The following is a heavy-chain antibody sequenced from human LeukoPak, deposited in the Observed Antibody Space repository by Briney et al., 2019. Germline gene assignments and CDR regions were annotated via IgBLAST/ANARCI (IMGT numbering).Heavy chain of an antibody. V-gene: IGHV5-51*01. CDR2: IYPGDSDT. CDR1: GYSFTSYW. J-gene: IGHJ6*03. CDR3: ARQLGVTHTSVMDV. Sequence: GESLKISCQGSGYSFTSYWIGWVRQMPGKGLEWMGTIYPGDSDTRYSPSFQVQVTISADKSVSTAYLQWSSLKASDTAMYYCARQLGVTHTSVMDVWGKGTTVTVPS. D-gene: IGHD2-21*02.